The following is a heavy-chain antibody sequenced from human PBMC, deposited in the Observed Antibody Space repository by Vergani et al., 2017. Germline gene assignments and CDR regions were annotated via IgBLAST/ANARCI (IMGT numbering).Heavy chain of an antibody. CDR1: GGSLSTGGYS. Sequence: QLQLQESGSGLVKPSQTLSLTCAVSGGSLSTGGYSWSWIRQPPGKGLEWIGYIYHSGSTYYTPSLKSRVTISVDRAKNQFSVKLSSVTAADTAVYYCANAVYXDYDSSGYAYYYYYYMDVWGKGTTVTVSS. J-gene: IGHJ6*03. D-gene: IGHD3-22*01. CDR2: IYHSGST. V-gene: IGHV4-30-2*01. CDR3: ANAVYXDYDSSGYAYYYYYYMDV.